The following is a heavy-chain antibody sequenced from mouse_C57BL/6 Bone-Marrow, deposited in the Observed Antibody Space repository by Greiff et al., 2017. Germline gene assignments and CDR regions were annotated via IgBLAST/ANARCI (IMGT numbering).Heavy chain of an antibody. CDR1: GFTFSDYY. Sequence: DVMLVESGGGLVQPGGSLKLSCAASGFTFSDYYMYWVRQTPEKRLEWVAYISNGGGSTYYPDTVKGRFTISRDNAKNTLYLQMSRLKSEDTAMYYCARHPAGGYYRGFDVWGTGTTVTVSS. CDR3: ARHPAGGYYRGFDV. V-gene: IGHV5-12*01. CDR2: ISNGGGST. D-gene: IGHD2-3*01. J-gene: IGHJ1*03.